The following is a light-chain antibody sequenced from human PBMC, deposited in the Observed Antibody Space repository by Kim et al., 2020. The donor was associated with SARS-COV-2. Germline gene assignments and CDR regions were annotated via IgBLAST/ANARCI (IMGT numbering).Light chain of an antibody. CDR1: TGAVTSGHF. CDR3: LLSYNGARV. J-gene: IGLJ2*01. V-gene: IGLV7-46*01. Sequence: QAVVTQEPSLTVSPGGTVTLTCDSSTGAVTSGHFPYWFQQKPGQAPRTLIYDTSNKHSWTPARFSGSLLGGKAALTLSGAQPEDEADYYCLLSYNGARVFGGGTQLTVL. CDR2: DTS.